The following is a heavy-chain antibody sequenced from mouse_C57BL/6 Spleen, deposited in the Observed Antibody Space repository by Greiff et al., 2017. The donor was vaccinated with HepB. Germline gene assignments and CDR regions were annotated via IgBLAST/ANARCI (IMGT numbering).Heavy chain of an antibody. CDR1: GFTFSSYA. CDR3: ARARAASLYYGSSHWYFDV. J-gene: IGHJ1*03. CDR2: ISDGGSYT. Sequence: DVKLVESGGGLVKPGGSLKLSCAASGFTFSSYAMSWVRQTPEKRLEWVATISDGGSYTYYPDNVKGRFTISRDNAKNNLYLQMSHLKSEDTAMYYCARARAASLYYGSSHWYFDVWGTGTTVTVSS. V-gene: IGHV5-4*03. D-gene: IGHD1-1*01.